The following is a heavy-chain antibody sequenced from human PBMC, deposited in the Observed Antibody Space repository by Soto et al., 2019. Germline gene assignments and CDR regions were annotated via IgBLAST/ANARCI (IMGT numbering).Heavy chain of an antibody. CDR2: ILPSLGIP. J-gene: IGHJ6*02. V-gene: IGHV1-69*02. CDR3: AREVMGPYASLTGDLRFYGMDV. Sequence: QVQLVQSGAEVKKPGSSVKVSCKASGSMFSSYSISWVRQAPGQGLEWMGRILPSLGIPNYAQKFQGRVTITADKSTSTAYIELSSLRSEDTAVYYCAREVMGPYASLTGDLRFYGMDVWGQGTTVPVSS. D-gene: IGHD3-9*01. CDR1: GSMFSSYS.